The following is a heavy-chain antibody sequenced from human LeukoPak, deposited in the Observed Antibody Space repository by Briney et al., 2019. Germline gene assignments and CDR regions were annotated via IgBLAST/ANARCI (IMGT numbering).Heavy chain of an antibody. CDR3: ARIATTDYYYGMDV. Sequence: GGSLRLSCTASGFTLVDYGVGWVRQAPGKGLEWVAVIWYDGSNKYYADSVKGRFTISRDNSKNTLYLQMNSLRAEDTAVYYCARIATTDYYYGMDVWGQGTTVTVSS. CDR2: IWYDGSNK. J-gene: IGHJ6*02. CDR1: GFTLVDYG. V-gene: IGHV3-33*01. D-gene: IGHD1-1*01.